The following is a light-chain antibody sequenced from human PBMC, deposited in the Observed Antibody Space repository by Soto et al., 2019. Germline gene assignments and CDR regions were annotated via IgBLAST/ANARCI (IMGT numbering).Light chain of an antibody. Sequence: QSALTQPASVSGSPGQSITISCTGTSSDVGSYNLVSWYQQHPGKAPKLMIYEGSKRPSGISNRFSGSKSGKTASLTISGLHAEDEAEYYCCSYADSSRIYVFGSGTKLTVL. CDR1: SSDVGSYNL. CDR2: EGS. V-gene: IGLV2-23*01. CDR3: CSYADSSRIYV. J-gene: IGLJ1*01.